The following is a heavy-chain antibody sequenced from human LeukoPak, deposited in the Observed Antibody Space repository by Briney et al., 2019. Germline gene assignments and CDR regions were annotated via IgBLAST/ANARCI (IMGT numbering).Heavy chain of an antibody. Sequence: SETLSLTCAVYGGSFSGYYWSWIRQPPGKGPEWIGEIYHSGSTNYNPSLKSRVTISVDKSKNQFSLKLSSVTAEDTAVYYCARATGYFDYWGQGTLVTVSS. J-gene: IGHJ4*02. D-gene: IGHD1-14*01. CDR3: ARATGYFDY. CDR2: IYHSGST. V-gene: IGHV4-34*01. CDR1: GGSFSGYY.